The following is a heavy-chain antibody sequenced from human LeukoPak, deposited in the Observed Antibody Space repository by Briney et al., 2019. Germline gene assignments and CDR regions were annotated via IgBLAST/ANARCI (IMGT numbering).Heavy chain of an antibody. V-gene: IGHV3-74*01. CDR1: GFRFSDYW. D-gene: IGHD5-12*01. CDR2: ISSDGTTT. Sequence: GGSLRLSCAASGFRFSDYWMHWVRQAPGKGLVWVSRISSDGTTTSYADSVKGRFTISRDNAKNSLYLQMNSLRDEDTAVYYCARDLSGGYFGFMDVWGQGTTVTVCS. CDR3: ARDLSGGYFGFMDV. J-gene: IGHJ6*02.